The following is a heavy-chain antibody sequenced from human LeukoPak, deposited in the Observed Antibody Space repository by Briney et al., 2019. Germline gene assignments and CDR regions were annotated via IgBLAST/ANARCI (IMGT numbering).Heavy chain of an antibody. J-gene: IGHJ4*02. D-gene: IGHD3-22*01. V-gene: IGHV1-46*01. CDR3: ARDDYYDSSGYYYDL. CDR2: INPSGGST. Sequence: ASVKVSCKASGYTFTGYYMHWVRQAPGQGLEWMGTINPSGGSTTYAQKFQGRVTMTRDTSTSTVYMELSSLRSEDTALYYCARDDYYDSSGYYYDLWGQGTLVTVSS. CDR1: GYTFTGYY.